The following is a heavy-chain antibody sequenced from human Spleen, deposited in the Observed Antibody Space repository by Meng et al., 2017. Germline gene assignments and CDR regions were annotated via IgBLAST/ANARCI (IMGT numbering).Heavy chain of an antibody. D-gene: IGHD6-19*01. CDR3: AKDFSSGWYSRQAFDI. CDR1: GFTFSNSD. Sequence: GGSLRLSCAASGFTFSNSDMNWVRQAPGKGLEWVSGVSWNGSRTHYADSVKGRFIISRDNSKNTLYLQMNSLRAEDTAVYYCAKDFSSGWYSRQAFDIWGQGTMVTVSS. J-gene: IGHJ3*02. CDR2: VSWNGSRT. V-gene: IGHV3-19*01.